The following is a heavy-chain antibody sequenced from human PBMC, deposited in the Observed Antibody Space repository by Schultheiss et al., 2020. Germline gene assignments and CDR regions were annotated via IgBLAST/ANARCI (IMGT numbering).Heavy chain of an antibody. CDR3: ARGPQIAAPFDP. CDR1: GGSISSYY. CDR2: IYYSGST. D-gene: IGHD2-15*01. Sequence: SETLSLTCTVSGGSISSYYWSWIRQPPGKGLEWIGYIYYSGSTNYNPSLKSRVTISVDTSKNQFSLKLSSVTAADTAVYYCARGPQIAAPFDPWGQGTLVTVSS. V-gene: IGHV4-59*12. J-gene: IGHJ5*02.